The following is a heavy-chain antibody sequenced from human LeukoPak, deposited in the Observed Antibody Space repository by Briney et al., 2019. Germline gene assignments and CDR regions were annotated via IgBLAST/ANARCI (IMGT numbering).Heavy chain of an antibody. CDR3: ARGPYYDSSGYSPSPYYFDY. CDR1: GFTFSSYG. V-gene: IGHV3-7*01. Sequence: GGSLRLSCAASGFTFSSYGMSWVRQAPGKGLEWVANIKQDGSEKYYVDSVKGRFTISRDNAKNSLYLQMNSLRAEDTAVYYCARGPYYDSSGYSPSPYYFDYWGQGTLVTVSS. CDR2: IKQDGSEK. D-gene: IGHD3-22*01. J-gene: IGHJ4*02.